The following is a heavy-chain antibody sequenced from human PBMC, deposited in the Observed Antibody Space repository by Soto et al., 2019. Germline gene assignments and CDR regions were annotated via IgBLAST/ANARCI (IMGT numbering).Heavy chain of an antibody. D-gene: IGHD6-19*01. V-gene: IGHV3-20*04. CDR1: GFTFDDYG. Sequence: EVQLVESGGGVVRPGGSLRLSCAASGFTFDDYGMSWVRQAPGKGLEWVSGINCNGGSTGYADSVKGRFTISRDNAKHCLYLQMNSLRAEVTALYYCARLYSSGWYGPGRSWGQGTLVTVSS. CDR3: ARLYSSGWYGPGRS. CDR2: INCNGGST. J-gene: IGHJ5*02.